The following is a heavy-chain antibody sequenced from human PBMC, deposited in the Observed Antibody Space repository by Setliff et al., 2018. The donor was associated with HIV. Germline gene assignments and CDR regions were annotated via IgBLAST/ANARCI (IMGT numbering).Heavy chain of an antibody. V-gene: IGHV1-46*01. CDR1: GYTFTSYY. CDR2: INPSGGST. CDR3: ASQWYYYDSSGYYPFDY. D-gene: IGHD3-22*01. J-gene: IGHJ4*02. Sequence: ASVKVSCKASGYTFTSYYMHWVRQAPGQGLEWMGIINPSGGSTSYAQKFQGRVTMTRDTSTSTVYMELGSLRSEDTAVYYCASQWYYYDSSGYYPFDYWGQGTLVTVSS.